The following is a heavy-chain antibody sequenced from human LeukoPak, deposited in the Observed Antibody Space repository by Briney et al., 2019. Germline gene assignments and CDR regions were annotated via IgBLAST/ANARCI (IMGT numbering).Heavy chain of an antibody. Sequence: PGGSLRLSCAASGFTFSSYAMHWVRQAPGKGLEWVAVISYDGSNKYYADSVEGRFTISRDNSKNTLYLQMNSLRAEDTAVYYCARDLEGTFDYWGQGTLVTVSS. J-gene: IGHJ4*02. V-gene: IGHV3-30*04. CDR2: ISYDGSNK. CDR1: GFTFSSYA. CDR3: ARDLEGTFDY.